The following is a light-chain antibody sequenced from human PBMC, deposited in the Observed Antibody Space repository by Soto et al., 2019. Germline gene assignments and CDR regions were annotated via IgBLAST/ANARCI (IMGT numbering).Light chain of an antibody. CDR1: QNIGTY. J-gene: IGKJ1*01. Sequence: IVLTQSPGTLSLSPGERATLSCRASQNIGTYLAWYQHKPGQAPSVLIFGASTRANGVPDRFSGSGSGTDFTLTLSRLDAAGFAVYYCQQYGNSPRWTFGQGTKVEI. CDR2: GAS. V-gene: IGKV3-20*01. CDR3: QQYGNSPRWT.